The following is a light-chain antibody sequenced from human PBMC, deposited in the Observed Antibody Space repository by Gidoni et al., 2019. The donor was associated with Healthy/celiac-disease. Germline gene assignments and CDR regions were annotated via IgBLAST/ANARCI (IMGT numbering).Light chain of an antibody. V-gene: IGKV3-20*01. CDR3: QQYGSSPPT. CDR1: QSVSSSY. CDR2: GAS. J-gene: IGKJ3*01. Sequence: IVLTQSPGTLSLSPGERATLFCRASQSVSSSYLAWYQQQPGQAPRLLIYGASSRATGIPDRFSGSGSGTDFTLTISRLEPEDFAVYYCQQYGSSPPTFGPGTKVDIK.